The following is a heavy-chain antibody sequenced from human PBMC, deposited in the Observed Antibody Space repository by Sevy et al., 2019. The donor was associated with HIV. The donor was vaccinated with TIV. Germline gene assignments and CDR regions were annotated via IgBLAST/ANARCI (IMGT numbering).Heavy chain of an antibody. CDR1: GFTASSNY. J-gene: IGHJ5*02. D-gene: IGHD3-22*01. V-gene: IGHV3-53*01. Sequence: GGSRRLSVPPSGFTASSNYMSWARQAPGKGLEWVSVIYSGGSPYYADSVKGRFTISRDNSKNTLYLQMNSLRAEDTAVYYCAREGTYYYDSSGYYRQLNWFDPWGQGTLVTVSS. CDR2: IYSGGSP. CDR3: AREGTYYYDSSGYYRQLNWFDP.